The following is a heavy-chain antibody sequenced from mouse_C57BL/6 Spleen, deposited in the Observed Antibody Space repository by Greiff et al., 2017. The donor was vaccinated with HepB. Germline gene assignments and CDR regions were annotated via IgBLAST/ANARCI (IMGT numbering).Heavy chain of an antibody. CDR2: IWSDGST. D-gene: IGHD1-1*01. CDR3: ARQSQGDYYGSSYIAMDY. J-gene: IGHJ4*01. Sequence: QVQLKESGPGLVAPSQSLSITCTVSGFSLTSYGVHWVRQPPGKGLEWLVVIWSDGSTTYNSALKSRLSISKDNSKSQVFLKMNSLQTDDTAMYYCARQSQGDYYGSSYIAMDYWGQGTSVTVSS. CDR1: GFSLTSYG. V-gene: IGHV2-6-1*01.